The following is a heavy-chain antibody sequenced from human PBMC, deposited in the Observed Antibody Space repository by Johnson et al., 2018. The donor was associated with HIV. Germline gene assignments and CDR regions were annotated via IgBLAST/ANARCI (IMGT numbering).Heavy chain of an antibody. Sequence: VQLVESGGGLVQPGGSLRLSCTVSGFTFRSYWMSWVRQAPGKGLEWVANIKHDGSEKYSVDSVRGRFTISRDNAKKSMYLQMNSLRAEDTAVYYCARGRGSKDMWGQGTRVTVSS. J-gene: IGHJ3*02. CDR2: IKHDGSEK. V-gene: IGHV3-7*01. CDR1: GFTFRSYW. CDR3: ARGRGSKDM.